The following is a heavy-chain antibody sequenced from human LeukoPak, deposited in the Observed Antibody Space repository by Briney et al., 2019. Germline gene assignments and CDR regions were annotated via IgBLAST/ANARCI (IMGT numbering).Heavy chain of an antibody. V-gene: IGHV3-30*03. CDR3: ARRRYSGSSQHFDY. D-gene: IGHD1-26*01. J-gene: IGHJ4*02. CDR2: ISYDGSNK. Sequence: GRSLRLSCAASGFTFSNYGMHWVRQAPGKGLEWVAVISYDGSNKYYTDSVKGRFTISRDNAKNSLYLQMNSLRAEDTAVYYCARRRYSGSSQHFDYWGQGTLVTVSS. CDR1: GFTFSNYG.